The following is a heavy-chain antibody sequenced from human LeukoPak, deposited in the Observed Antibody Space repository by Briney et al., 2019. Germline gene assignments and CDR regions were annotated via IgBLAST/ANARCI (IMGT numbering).Heavy chain of an antibody. D-gene: IGHD6-13*01. J-gene: IGHJ4*02. CDR3: ASYSSSFRAFDY. Sequence: ASVKVSCKASGYTFTSYGISWVRQAPGQGLEWMGWISAYNGNTNYAQKLQGRVTMTTDTSTSTAYMELRSLRSDDTAVYYCASYSSSFRAFDYWGQGTLDTVSS. V-gene: IGHV1-18*01. CDR1: GYTFTSYG. CDR2: ISAYNGNT.